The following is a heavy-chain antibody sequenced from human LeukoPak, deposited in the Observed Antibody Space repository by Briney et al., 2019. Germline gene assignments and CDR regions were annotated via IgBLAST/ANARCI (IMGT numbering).Heavy chain of an antibody. CDR2: IIPIFGTA. J-gene: IGHJ5*02. CDR3: ARVAVAGTVNWFDP. CDR1: GGTFSSYA. V-gene: IGHV1-69*05. Sequence: SVKVSCKASGGTFSSYAISWVRQAPGQGLEWMRRIIPIFGTANYAQKFQGRVTITTDESTSTAYMELSSLRSEDTAVYYCARVAVAGTVNWFDPWGQGTLVTVSS. D-gene: IGHD6-19*01.